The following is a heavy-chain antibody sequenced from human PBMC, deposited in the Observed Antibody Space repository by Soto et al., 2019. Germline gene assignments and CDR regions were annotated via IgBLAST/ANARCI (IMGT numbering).Heavy chain of an antibody. CDR3: ARGSMVGSGSYFWRPAGWFDP. V-gene: IGHV1-18*04. CDR2: ISAYNGNT. J-gene: IGHJ5*02. CDR1: GYTFTSYG. Sequence: QVPLVQSGAEVKKPGASVKVSCKASGYTFTSYGISWVRQAPGQGLEWMGWISAYNGNTNYAQKLQGRVTMTTDTSTSTAYMELRSLRSDDTAVYYCARGSMVGSGSYFWRPAGWFDPWGQGTLVTVSS. D-gene: IGHD3-10*01.